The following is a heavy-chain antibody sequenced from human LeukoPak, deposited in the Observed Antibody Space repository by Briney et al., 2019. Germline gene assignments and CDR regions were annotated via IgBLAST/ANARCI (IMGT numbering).Heavy chain of an antibody. CDR2: INHSGST. V-gene: IGHV4-34*01. CDR3: AKAKDLRWGVNLYYYYMDV. Sequence: SETLSLTCAVYGGSFSGNYWSWIRQPPGKGMEWIGEINHSGSTNYNPSLKSGDTILVDTSKNQFPLKLSSVTAADPAVYYCAKAKDLRWGVNLYYYYMDVWGKGTTVTVSS. J-gene: IGHJ6*03. CDR1: GGSFSGNY. D-gene: IGHD3-16*01.